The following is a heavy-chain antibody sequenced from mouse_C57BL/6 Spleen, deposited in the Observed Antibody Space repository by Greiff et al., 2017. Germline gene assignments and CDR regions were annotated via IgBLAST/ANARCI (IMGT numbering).Heavy chain of an antibody. V-gene: IGHV1-59*01. CDR2: IDPSDSDT. CDR3: ARSDTSVGAHYCYYMDY. CDR1: GYTFTSYW. Sequence: QVQLQQPGAELVRPGSSVKLSCKASGYTFTSYWMHWVKQRPRQGLEWIGDIDPSDSDTNYNQKFKGKATLTVDTSSSTAYMQLSSLTSEDSAVXYRARSDTSVGAHYCYYMDYWGQGTTVTVSS. J-gene: IGHJ4*01.